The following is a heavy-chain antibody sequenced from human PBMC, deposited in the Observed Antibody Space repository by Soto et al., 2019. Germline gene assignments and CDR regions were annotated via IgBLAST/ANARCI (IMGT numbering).Heavy chain of an antibody. J-gene: IGHJ5*02. V-gene: IGHV1-69*02. Sequence: QVLLVQSGAELKKPGSSLKVSCKASGGSLSSYPISWLRQAPGQGLEWMGRIIPFLDKTDYAQKFQGRVTFTADKSTTTVYLELSSLTSDDTAVYYCARPVAAAVRYHWFDPWGQGTLVTVSS. CDR3: ARPVAAAVRYHWFDP. CDR1: GGSLSSYP. D-gene: IGHD6-13*01. CDR2: IIPFLDKT.